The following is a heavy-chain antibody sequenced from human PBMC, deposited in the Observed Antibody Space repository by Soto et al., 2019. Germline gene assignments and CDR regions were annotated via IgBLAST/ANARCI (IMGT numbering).Heavy chain of an antibody. CDR2: INSDGSNT. J-gene: IGHJ4*02. CDR3: ARLPVDTSTSIDY. CDR1: GFTFSNYW. V-gene: IGHV3-74*01. Sequence: EVQLVESGGVLVQPGGSLRLSCAASGFTFSNYWMHWVRQGPGKRPVWVSRINSDGSNTDYADSVKGRFTISRDNARNTLYLQTNSLRAEDTAVYFCARLPVDTSTSIDYWGQGTLVTVSS. D-gene: IGHD5-18*01.